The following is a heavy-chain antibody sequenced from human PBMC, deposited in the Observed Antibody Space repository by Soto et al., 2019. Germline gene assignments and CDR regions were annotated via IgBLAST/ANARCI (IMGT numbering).Heavy chain of an antibody. J-gene: IGHJ6*03. D-gene: IGHD6-6*01. CDR2: ISYDGSNK. CDR3: ARGLNGSSSYRSYYYYMDV. CDR1: GFTFSSYA. Sequence: GGSLRLSCAASGFTFSSYAMHWVRQAPGKGLEWVTVISYDGSNKYYADSVKGRFTISRDNSKNTLYLQMNSLRAEDTAVYYCARGLNGSSSYRSYYYYMDVWGKGTTVTVSS. V-gene: IGHV3-30*14.